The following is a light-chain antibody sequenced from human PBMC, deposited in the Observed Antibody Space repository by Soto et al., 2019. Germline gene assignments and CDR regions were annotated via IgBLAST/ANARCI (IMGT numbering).Light chain of an antibody. Sequence: DIQMTQSPSSLPASVGDRVTITCRASQGISNYLAWYQQIPGKVPKLLISAASTLQSGVPSRFSGSGSGTDFTLIISSLQPQDVATYYCQKYTNVPAFGGGTKVEI. CDR1: QGISNY. CDR3: QKYTNVPA. CDR2: AAS. V-gene: IGKV1-27*01. J-gene: IGKJ4*01.